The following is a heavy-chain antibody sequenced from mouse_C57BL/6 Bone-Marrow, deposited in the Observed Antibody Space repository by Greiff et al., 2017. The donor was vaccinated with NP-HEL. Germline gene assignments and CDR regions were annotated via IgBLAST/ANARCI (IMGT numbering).Heavy chain of an antibody. D-gene: IGHD1-1*01. J-gene: IGHJ3*01. Sequence: EVKLVESGGDLVKPGGSLKLSCAASGFTFSSYGMSWVRQTPDKRLEWVATISSGGSYTYYPDSVQGRFTISRDNAKNTLYLQMSSLKSEDTAMYYCASAYYYGSSSWFAYWGQGTLVTVSA. CDR2: ISSGGSYT. V-gene: IGHV5-6*02. CDR3: ASAYYYGSSSWFAY. CDR1: GFTFSSYG.